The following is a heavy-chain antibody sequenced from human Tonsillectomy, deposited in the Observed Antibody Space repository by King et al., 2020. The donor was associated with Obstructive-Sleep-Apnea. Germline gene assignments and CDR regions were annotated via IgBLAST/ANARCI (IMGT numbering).Heavy chain of an antibody. CDR1: GYSFTSYW. D-gene: IGHD4-17*01. V-gene: IGHV5-51*01. J-gene: IGHJ2*01. CDR2: IYPGDSDT. Sequence: VQLVESGAEVKKPGESLKISCKGSGYSFTSYWIGWVRQMPGKGLEWMGIIYPGDSDTRYSPSFQGQVTISADKSISTAYLQWSSLKASDTAMYYCASHVPRYPSTVTTRGWYFDLWGRGTLVTVSS. CDR3: ASHVPRYPSTVTTRGWYFDL.